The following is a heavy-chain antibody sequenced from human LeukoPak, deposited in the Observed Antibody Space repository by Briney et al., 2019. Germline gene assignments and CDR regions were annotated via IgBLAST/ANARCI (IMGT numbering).Heavy chain of an antibody. D-gene: IGHD2-15*01. CDR2: INHSGST. J-gene: IGHJ4*02. CDR3: ARIPPPPSCSGGSCYSGGSY. CDR1: GGSFSGYY. Sequence: SETLSLTCAVYGGSFSGYYWSWIRQPPGKGLEWIGEINHSGSTNYNPSLKSRVTISVDTSKNQFSLKLSSVTAADTAVYYCARIPPPPSCSGGSCYSGGSYWGQGTLVTVSS. V-gene: IGHV4-34*01.